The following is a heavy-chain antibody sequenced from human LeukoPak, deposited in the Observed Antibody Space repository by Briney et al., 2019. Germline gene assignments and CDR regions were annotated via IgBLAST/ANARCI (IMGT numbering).Heavy chain of an antibody. V-gene: IGHV3-48*03. CDR3: ARDGPVACSSTSCYADYFDY. J-gene: IGHJ4*02. CDR1: GFTFSSYE. D-gene: IGHD2-2*01. CDR2: ISSSGSTI. Sequence: GGSLRLSCAASGFTFSSYEMNWVRQAPGKGREWGSYISSSGSTIYYADSVKGRFTISRDNAKNSLYLQMNSLRAEDTAVYYCARDGPVACSSTSCYADYFDYWGQGTLVTVSS.